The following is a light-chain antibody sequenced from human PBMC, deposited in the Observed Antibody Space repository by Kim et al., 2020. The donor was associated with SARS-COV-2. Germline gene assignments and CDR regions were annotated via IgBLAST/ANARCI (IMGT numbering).Light chain of an antibody. CDR2: SNN. CDR1: SNNVGNQG. Sequence: RQTATRTCTGSSNNVGNQGAAWLQQHHGHPPILLSSSNNSRPSRISERLSASRSGNTASLTITGLQPEDEADYYYSAWDTSLSAVVFGGGTQLTVL. CDR3: SAWDTSLSAVV. V-gene: IGLV10-54*01. J-gene: IGLJ3*02.